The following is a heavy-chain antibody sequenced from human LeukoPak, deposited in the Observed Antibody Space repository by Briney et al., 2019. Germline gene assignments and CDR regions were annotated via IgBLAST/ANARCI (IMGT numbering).Heavy chain of an antibody. CDR2: INPNDGDT. CDR1: GYTFTDYY. Sequence: ASVKVSCKASGYTFTDYYMHWVRQAPGQGFEWMGWINPNDGDTNYAQKFQGRVTMTRDTSISTAHMEVSRLRSDGTAVYYCARANFLYCSSTTCLFDYWGQGTLVTVSS. V-gene: IGHV1-2*02. D-gene: IGHD2-2*01. CDR3: ARANFLYCSSTTCLFDY. J-gene: IGHJ4*02.